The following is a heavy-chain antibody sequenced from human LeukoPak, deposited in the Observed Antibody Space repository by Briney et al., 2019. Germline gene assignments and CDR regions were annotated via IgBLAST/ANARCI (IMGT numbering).Heavy chain of an antibody. CDR2: IIPIFGTA. V-gene: IGHV1-69*05. J-gene: IGHJ3*02. D-gene: IGHD2-15*01. CDR3: ARGGVVAIGAFDI. Sequence: SVKVSCKASGGTFSSYAISWVRQAPGRGLEWMGGIIPIFGTANYAQKFQGRVTITTDESTSTAYMELSSLRSEDTAVYYCARGGVVAIGAFDIWGQGTMVTVSS. CDR1: GGTFSSYA.